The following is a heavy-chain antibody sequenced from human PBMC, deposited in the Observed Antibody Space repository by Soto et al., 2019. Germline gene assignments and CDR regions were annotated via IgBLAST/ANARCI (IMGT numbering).Heavy chain of an antibody. D-gene: IGHD3-10*01. CDR3: ARDKVRGVNSYYYYYYGMDV. V-gene: IGHV4-31*03. CDR1: GGSISSGGYY. Sequence: SETLSLTCTVSGGSISSGGYYWSWIRQHPGKGLEWIGYIYYSGSTYYNPSLKSRVTISVDTSKNQFSLKLSSVTAADTAVYYCARDKVRGVNSYYYYYYGMDVWGQGTTVTVSS. J-gene: IGHJ6*02. CDR2: IYYSGST.